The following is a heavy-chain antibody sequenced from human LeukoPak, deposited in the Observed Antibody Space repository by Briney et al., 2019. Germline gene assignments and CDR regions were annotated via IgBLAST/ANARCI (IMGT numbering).Heavy chain of an antibody. D-gene: IGHD3-3*01. V-gene: IGHV3-74*01. CDR2: INSDGSST. CDR3: AKERSGYYDY. Sequence: PGGSLRLSCAASRFTFSTYWMHWVRQAPGKGLVWVSRINSDGSSTGYADSVKGRFTISRDNSKNSLYLQMNSLRAEDTALYYCAKERSGYYDYWGQGTLVTVSS. CDR1: RFTFSTYW. J-gene: IGHJ4*02.